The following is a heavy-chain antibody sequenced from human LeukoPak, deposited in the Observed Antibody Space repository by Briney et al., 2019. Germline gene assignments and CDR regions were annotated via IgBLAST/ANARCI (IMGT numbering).Heavy chain of an antibody. J-gene: IGHJ6*03. CDR1: GGSISSYY. CDR2: IYYSGST. CDR3: ARTGYCSSTSCYTASRPYYYYYMDV. V-gene: IGHV4-59*01. D-gene: IGHD2-2*02. Sequence: SETLSLTCTVSGGSISSYYWSWIRQPPGKGLEWIGYIYYSGSTNYNPSLKSRVTISVDTSKSQFSLKLSSVTAADTAVYYCARTGYCSSTSCYTASRPYYYYYMDVWGKGTTVTVSS.